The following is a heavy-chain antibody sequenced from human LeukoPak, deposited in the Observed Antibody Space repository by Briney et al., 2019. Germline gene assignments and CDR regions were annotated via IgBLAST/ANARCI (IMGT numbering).Heavy chain of an antibody. CDR2: IIPIFGTA. V-gene: IGHV1-69*05. CDR1: GGTFSSYA. D-gene: IGHD5-18*01. J-gene: IGHJ6*03. CDR3: ARGGRGYGYFYYYYMDV. Sequence: XVKVSCKASGGTFSSYAISWVRQAPGQGLEWMGGIIPIFGTANYAQKFQGRVTITTDESTSTAYMELSSLRSEDTAVYYCARGGRGYGYFYYYYMDVWGKGTTVTVSS.